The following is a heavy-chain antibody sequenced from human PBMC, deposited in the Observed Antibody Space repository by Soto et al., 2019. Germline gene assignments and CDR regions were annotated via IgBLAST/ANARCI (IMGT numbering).Heavy chain of an antibody. CDR2: IDWDDDK. J-gene: IGHJ3*01. Sequence: ASVPTLVNHTQTLTLTCTFSGFSLSTSGMCVSWIRQPPGKALEWLALIDWDDDKYYSTSLKTRLTISKDTSKNQVVLTMTNMEPVDTATYDCERGRADYYGSGSYGGVDVCDHGTTVTV. CDR1: GFSLSTSGMC. CDR3: ERGRADYYGSGSYGGVDV. D-gene: IGHD3-10*01. V-gene: IGHV2-70*01.